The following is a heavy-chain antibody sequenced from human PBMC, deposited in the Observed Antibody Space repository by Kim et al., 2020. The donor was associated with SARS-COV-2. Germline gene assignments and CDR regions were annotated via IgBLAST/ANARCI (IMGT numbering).Heavy chain of an antibody. CDR1: GGSFSGYY. Sequence: SETLSLTCAVYGGSFSGYYWSWIRQPPGKGLEWIGEINHSGSTNYNPSLKSRVTISVDTSKNQFSLKLSSVTAADTAVYYCARGSAGVTMIVVVTTYYYYGMDVGGQGTTVTVSS. CDR3: ARGSAGVTMIVVVTTYYYYGMDV. J-gene: IGHJ6*02. V-gene: IGHV4-34*01. CDR2: INHSGST. D-gene: IGHD3-22*01.